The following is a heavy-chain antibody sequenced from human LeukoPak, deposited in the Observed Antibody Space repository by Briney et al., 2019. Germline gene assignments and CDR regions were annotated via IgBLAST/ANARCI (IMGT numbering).Heavy chain of an antibody. CDR1: GFTFSSYW. V-gene: IGHV3-7*01. CDR3: ARDRRYYDFWSGSRTGYYYMDV. CDR2: IKQDGSEK. D-gene: IGHD3-3*01. Sequence: GGSLRLSCAASGFTFSSYWMSWVRQAPGKGLEWVANIKQDGSEKYYVDSVKGRSTISRDNAKNSLYLQMNSLRAEDTAVYYCARDRRYYDFWSGSRTGYYYMDVWGKGTTVTVSS. J-gene: IGHJ6*03.